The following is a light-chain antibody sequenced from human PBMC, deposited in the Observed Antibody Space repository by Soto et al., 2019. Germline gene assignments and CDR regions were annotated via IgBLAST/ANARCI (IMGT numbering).Light chain of an antibody. J-gene: IGKJ5*01. CDR3: QQRSNWPIT. CDR2: DAS. V-gene: IGKV3D-20*02. Sequence: EIVLTQSPGTLSLSPGERATLSCRASQSVSSSHLAWYQQKPGQAPRLLIYDASIRASGIPDRFIGSGSRTEFTLTITSLEPEDFAVYYCQQRSNWPITFGQGTRLEI. CDR1: QSVSSSH.